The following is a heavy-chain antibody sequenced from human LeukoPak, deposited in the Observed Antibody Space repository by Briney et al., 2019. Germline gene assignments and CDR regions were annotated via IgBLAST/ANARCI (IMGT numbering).Heavy chain of an antibody. CDR2: IKRKTDGGTT. J-gene: IGHJ4*02. D-gene: IGHD3-22*01. Sequence: GGSLRLSCAASGITFTNAWMNWVRQAPGKGLEWVGRIKRKTDGGTTDYAAPVKGRFTISRDDSKNTLFLQMNSLKTEDTAMYYCATASRGYVDYWGQGTLVTVSS. CDR3: ATASRGYVDY. V-gene: IGHV3-15*07. CDR1: GITFTNAW.